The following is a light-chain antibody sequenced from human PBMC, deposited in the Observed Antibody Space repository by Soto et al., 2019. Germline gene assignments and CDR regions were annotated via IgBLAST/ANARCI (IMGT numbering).Light chain of an antibody. J-gene: IGKJ4*01. CDR3: QQRRNWPRG. Sequence: EIVLTQSPATLSLSPGERATLSCRASQSVSSYLAWYQQKPGQAPRLLIYSASNRATGIPARFSGSGSGTDFTLTISSLGPEDFAVYYCQQRRNWPRGFGGGTKVEIK. CDR2: SAS. CDR1: QSVSSY. V-gene: IGKV3-11*01.